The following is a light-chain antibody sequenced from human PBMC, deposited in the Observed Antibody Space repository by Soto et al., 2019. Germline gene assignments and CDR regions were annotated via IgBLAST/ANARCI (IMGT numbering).Light chain of an antibody. CDR2: GAS. Sequence: EVVMTKSPATLSVSPGERATLSYRASQSVSSNLAWYQQRLGQAPRLLIYGASTRATGIPARFSGSGSGTEFTLAISSLQSEDFAVYYCQQYNNWPPITFGQGTLLAIK. J-gene: IGKJ5*01. CDR1: QSVSSN. CDR3: QQYNNWPPIT. V-gene: IGKV3-15*01.